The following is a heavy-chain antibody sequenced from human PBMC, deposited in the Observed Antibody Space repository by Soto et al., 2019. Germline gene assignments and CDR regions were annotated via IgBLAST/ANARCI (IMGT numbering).Heavy chain of an antibody. CDR2: IIPIFGTA. V-gene: IGHV1-69*13. D-gene: IGHD2-21*02. CDR1: GGTFSSYA. Sequence: SVKVSCKASGGTFSSYAISWVRQAPGQGLEWMGRIIPIFGTANYAQKFQGRVTITADESTSTAYMELSSLRSEDTAVYYCASNGLYCGGDCYSADFQHWGQGTLVTVSS. J-gene: IGHJ1*01. CDR3: ASNGLYCGGDCYSADFQH.